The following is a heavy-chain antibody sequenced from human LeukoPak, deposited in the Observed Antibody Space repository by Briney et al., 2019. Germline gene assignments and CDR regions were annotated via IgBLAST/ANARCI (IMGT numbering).Heavy chain of an antibody. CDR1: GFTVSNNY. CDR3: AELGITMIGGV. V-gene: IGHV3-66*01. Sequence: PGGSLRLSCAASGFTVSNNYMSWVRQAPGKGLERVSVIYSGGYTYYADSVKGRFTISRDNSKNSLYLQMNSLRAEDTAVYYCAELGITMIGGVWGKGTTVTISS. J-gene: IGHJ6*04. D-gene: IGHD3-10*02. CDR2: IYSGGYT.